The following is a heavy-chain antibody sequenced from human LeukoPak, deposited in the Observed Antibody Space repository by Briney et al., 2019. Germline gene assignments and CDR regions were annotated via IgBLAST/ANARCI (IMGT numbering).Heavy chain of an antibody. V-gene: IGHV3-21*01. Sequence: PGGSLRLSCAASGFTFSSYGMHWVRQAPGKGLEWVSSISSSSSYIYYADSVKGRFTISRDNAKNSLYLQMNSLRAEDTAVYYCARGGYYGSGSYRPPTRGGDVWGQGTTVTVSS. CDR3: ARGGYYGSGSYRPPTRGGDV. D-gene: IGHD3-10*01. J-gene: IGHJ6*02. CDR2: ISSSSSYI. CDR1: GFTFSSYG.